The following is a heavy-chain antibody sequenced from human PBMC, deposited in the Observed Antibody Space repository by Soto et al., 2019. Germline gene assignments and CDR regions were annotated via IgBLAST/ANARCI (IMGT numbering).Heavy chain of an antibody. J-gene: IGHJ4*02. D-gene: IGHD3-22*01. CDR3: AREERYYDSSGYYYYFDY. CDR2: IYHSGST. Sequence: NPSETLSLTCAVSGGSISSGGYSWSWIRQPPGKGLEWIGYIYHSGSTYYNPSLKSRVTISVDRSKNQFSLKLSSVTAADTAVYYCAREERYYDSSGYYYYFDYWGQGTLVTVSS. CDR1: GGSISSGGYS. V-gene: IGHV4-30-2*01.